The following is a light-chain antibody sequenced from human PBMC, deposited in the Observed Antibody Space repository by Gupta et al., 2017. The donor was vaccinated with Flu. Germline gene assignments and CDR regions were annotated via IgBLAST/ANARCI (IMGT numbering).Light chain of an antibody. Sequence: PSSLSASVGDRVTITCRASERIGNYLSWYQQKAGRAPKLLIFDASSLQSGVPSRFSGSRSGTDFTLTIRRLQPEDFANYYCLQSDITPRTFGQGTKVEVK. CDR2: DAS. V-gene: IGKV1-39*01. J-gene: IGKJ1*01. CDR1: ERIGNY. CDR3: LQSDITPRT.